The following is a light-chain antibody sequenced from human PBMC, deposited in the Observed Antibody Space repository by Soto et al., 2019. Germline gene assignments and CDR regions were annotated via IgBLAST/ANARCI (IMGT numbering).Light chain of an antibody. V-gene: IGKV3D-15*01. CDR1: QSVSTN. Sequence: EIVMTQSPVTLSVSPGEGATLSCRASQSVSTNLAWYQRKPGQTPRLLFSGASTRATGIPARFSGSGSGTDFTLTISSLQSEDFAVYYCQQYNNWPPTFGQGTKVDNK. CDR2: GAS. CDR3: QQYNNWPPT. J-gene: IGKJ1*01.